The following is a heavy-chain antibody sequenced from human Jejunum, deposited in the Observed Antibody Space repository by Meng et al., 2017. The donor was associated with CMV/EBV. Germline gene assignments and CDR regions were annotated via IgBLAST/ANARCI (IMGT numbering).Heavy chain of an antibody. J-gene: IGHJ4*02. CDR1: FSTYE. CDR2: ISSSGETI. CDR3: ARGDYDFWGGY. Sequence: FSTYEMNWVRQARGKGLEWISSISSSGETIYYADSVKGRFTISRDNAKNSLYLQMNTLRAEDTAVYYCARGDYDFWGGYWGQGTLVTVSS. D-gene: IGHD3-3*01. V-gene: IGHV3-48*03.